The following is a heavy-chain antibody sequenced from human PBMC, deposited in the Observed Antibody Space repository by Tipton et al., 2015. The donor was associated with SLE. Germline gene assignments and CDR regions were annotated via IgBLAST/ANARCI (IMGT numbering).Heavy chain of an antibody. CDR3: ARDWGWIKHFDI. J-gene: IGHJ3*02. CDR2: ISSGSSYI. V-gene: IGHV3-21*03. Sequence: SLRLSCAASGFTFNTYSMNWVRQAPGKGLEWVSSISSGSSYIYYADSVKGRFTISRDNAKNSLYLQMNSLRAEDTAVYYCARDWGWIKHFDIWGQGTMVTVSS. D-gene: IGHD5-18*01. CDR1: GFTFNTYS.